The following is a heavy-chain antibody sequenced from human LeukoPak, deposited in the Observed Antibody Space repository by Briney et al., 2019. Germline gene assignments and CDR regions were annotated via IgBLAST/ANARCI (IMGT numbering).Heavy chain of an antibody. Sequence: ASVKVSCKSSGYTFTNYDINCVRQATGQGLEWMGWMNPNSGDTGYAQKFQGRVTMTRDTSISTAYMELSSLRSEDTAVYYCARGLREYSDDDFPIPGYWGQGTLVTVSS. CDR2: MNPNSGDT. CDR1: GYTFTNYD. J-gene: IGHJ4*02. CDR3: ARGLREYSDDDFPIPGY. D-gene: IGHD5-12*01. V-gene: IGHV1-8*01.